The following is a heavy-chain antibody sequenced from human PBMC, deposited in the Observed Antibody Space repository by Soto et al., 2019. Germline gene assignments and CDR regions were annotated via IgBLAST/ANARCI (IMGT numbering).Heavy chain of an antibody. V-gene: IGHV1-18*01. CDR2: ISADNGNT. Sequence: EASVKVSCKASGYTFYSHSISWVRQAPGQGLEWMGRISADNGNTKYAQKFRGRVTMTTDTSTSTVYMELRNLRSDDTAVYYCARCIQQDYYGMDVWGQGTTVTVSS. J-gene: IGHJ6*02. D-gene: IGHD5-18*01. CDR1: GYTFYSHS. CDR3: ARCIQQDYYGMDV.